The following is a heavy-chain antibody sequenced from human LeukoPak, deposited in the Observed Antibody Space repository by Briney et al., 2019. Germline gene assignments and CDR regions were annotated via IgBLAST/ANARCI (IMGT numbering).Heavy chain of an antibody. D-gene: IGHD3-10*01. V-gene: IGHV4-30-4*08. CDR3: AFGDYYGSGRNGNWFDP. J-gene: IGHJ5*02. CDR2: IYYSGST. Sequence: PSQTLSLTCTVSGGSISSGDYYWSWIRQPPGKGLEWIGYIYYSGSTYYNPSLKSRVTTSVDTSKNQFSLKLTSVTAADTAVYYCAFGDYYGSGRNGNWFDPWGQGTLVTVSS. CDR1: GGSISSGDYY.